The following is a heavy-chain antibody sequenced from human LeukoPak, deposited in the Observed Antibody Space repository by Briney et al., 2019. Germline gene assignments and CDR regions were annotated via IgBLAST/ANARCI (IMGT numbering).Heavy chain of an antibody. J-gene: IGHJ4*02. CDR3: ARDKESAVDFWSGYYPL. V-gene: IGHV3-7*01. CDR1: GFIFSRYW. Sequence: RLSCAASGFIFSRYWMGWVSQAPGKGLEGVANIKRDGSERYYVDSVKGRFTIYRENDKNSLYVQMNSLRDEDTGVYYCARDKESAVDFWSGYYPLWGQGTLVTVSS. D-gene: IGHD3-3*01. CDR2: IKRDGSER.